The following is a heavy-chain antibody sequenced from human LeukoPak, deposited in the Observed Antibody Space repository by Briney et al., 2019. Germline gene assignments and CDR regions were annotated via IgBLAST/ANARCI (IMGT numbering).Heavy chain of an antibody. V-gene: IGHV3-7*01. CDR2: IKQDGSEK. CDR3: AGGLAAAGTPVDY. Sequence: GGSLRLSCAASGFTFSSYWMSWVRQAPGKGLEWVANIKQDGSEKYYVDSVKGRFTISRDNAKNSLYLQMNSLRAEDTAVYYCAGGLAAAGTPVDYWGQGTLVTVSS. CDR1: GFTFSSYW. D-gene: IGHD6-13*01. J-gene: IGHJ4*02.